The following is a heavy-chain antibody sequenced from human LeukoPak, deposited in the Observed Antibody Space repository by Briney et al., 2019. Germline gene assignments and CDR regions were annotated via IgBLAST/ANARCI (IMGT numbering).Heavy chain of an antibody. D-gene: IGHD1-26*01. J-gene: IGHJ5*02. V-gene: IGHV4-59*01. CDR1: GGSISSYY. Sequence: SETLSLTCTVSGGSISSYYWSWLRQPPGKGLEWIGYIYYSGSTNYNPSLKSRVTISVDTSKNQFSLKLSSVTAADTAVYYCARSGLRLNSGSYVRWNWFDPWGQGTLVTVSS. CDR3: ARSGLRLNSGSYVRWNWFDP. CDR2: IYYSGST.